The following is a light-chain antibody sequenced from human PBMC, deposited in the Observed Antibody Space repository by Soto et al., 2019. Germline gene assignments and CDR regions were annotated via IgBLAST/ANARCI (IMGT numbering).Light chain of an antibody. CDR3: SAFAGSEGYV. CDR1: TSDVGGYNF. CDR2: EAT. J-gene: IGLJ1*01. V-gene: IGLV2-8*01. Sequence: QSALAQPPSASGSPGQSVAISCTGTTSDVGGYNFVSWYQQHPGKAPKLIIYEATKRPSGVPDRFSGAWSGNTASLIVSGLQAEDEVDYYCSAFAGSEGYVFGSGTKLTVL.